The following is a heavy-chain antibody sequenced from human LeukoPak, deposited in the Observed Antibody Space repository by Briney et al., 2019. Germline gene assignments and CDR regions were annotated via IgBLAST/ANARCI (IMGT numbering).Heavy chain of an antibody. V-gene: IGHV3-21*01. CDR3: ARGVYLTKNFDY. Sequence: GGSLRLSCAASGFTFSSYSMNWVRQAPGKGLEWVSSISSSSSYIYYADSVKGRFTISRDNAKNSLYLQMNSLRAEDTAVYYCARGVYLTKNFDYLGQRTLVTVSS. D-gene: IGHD4/OR15-4a*01. CDR2: ISSSSSYI. CDR1: GFTFSSYS. J-gene: IGHJ4*02.